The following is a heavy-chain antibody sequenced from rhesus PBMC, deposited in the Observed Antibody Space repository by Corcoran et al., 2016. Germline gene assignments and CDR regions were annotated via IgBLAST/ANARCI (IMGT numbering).Heavy chain of an antibody. D-gene: IGHD1-26*01. J-gene: IGHJ4*01. Sequence: QVTLKESGPALVKPTQTLTLTCTFSGFSLTTSGMGVGWIRQPPGKALEWLSLIYWDDGKRYSTSLKSRLTISKDTSKNQVVLTMTNMDPVDTATYYCARYNWNYGYFDYWGQGVLVTVSS. CDR2: IYWDDGK. CDR3: ARYNWNYGYFDY. V-gene: IGHV2-174*01. CDR1: GFSLTTSGMG.